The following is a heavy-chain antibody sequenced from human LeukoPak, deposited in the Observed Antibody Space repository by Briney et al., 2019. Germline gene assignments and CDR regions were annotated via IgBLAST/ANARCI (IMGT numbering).Heavy chain of an antibody. CDR2: INPNSGGT. J-gene: IGHJ3*02. CDR1: GYTFTGYY. V-gene: IGHV1-2*02. Sequence: ASVKVSCKASGYTFTGYYMHWVRQAPGQGLEWMGWINPNSGGTNYAQKFQGRVTMTRDTSISTAYMELSRLRSDDTAVYYCARGVGQQLVRCAFDIWGQGTMVTVSS. D-gene: IGHD6-13*01. CDR3: ARGVGQQLVRCAFDI.